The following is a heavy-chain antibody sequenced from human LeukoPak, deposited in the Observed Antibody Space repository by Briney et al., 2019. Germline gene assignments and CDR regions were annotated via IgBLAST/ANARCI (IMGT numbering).Heavy chain of an antibody. D-gene: IGHD2/OR15-2a*01. CDR3: ARHPNIAVIRDGFDR. CDR1: GGSISTYY. V-gene: IGHV4-59*01. Sequence: SSETLSLTCTVSGGSISTYYWSWNRQPPGKGLDWIGCVYYSGTANSGTTNYNPSLESRVRFQVDTSRNQVYLRLTSVTAAETAVYYCARHPNIAVIRDGFDRWGQGTLVTVSS. CDR2: VYYSGTANSGTT. J-gene: IGHJ5*02.